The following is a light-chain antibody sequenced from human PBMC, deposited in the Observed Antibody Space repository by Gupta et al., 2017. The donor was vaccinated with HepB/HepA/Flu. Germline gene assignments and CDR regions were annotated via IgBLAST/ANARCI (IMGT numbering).Light chain of an antibody. CDR2: GAS. J-gene: IGKJ4*01. CDR3: QQYSKWPLT. Sequence: EIVMTQSPATLSVSPGERATLSCRASQSVRSNLAWYQQKPGQAPRLLIYGASTRATGIPAKFSGSGSGTEFTLTISSLQSEDFAIYYCQQYSKWPLTFGGGTKVEIK. CDR1: QSVRSN. V-gene: IGKV3-15*01.